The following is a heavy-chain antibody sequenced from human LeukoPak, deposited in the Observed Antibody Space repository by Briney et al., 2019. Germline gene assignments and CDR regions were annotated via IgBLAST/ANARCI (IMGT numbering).Heavy chain of an antibody. Sequence: SETLSLTCTVSGGSISSYYWSWIRQPPGKGLEWIGYIYYSGSTNYNPSLKSRVTMSVDTSNNQFSLRLTSVTAADTAVYYCARSSRNYYGYFDYWGQGTLVTVSS. CDR1: GGSISSYY. D-gene: IGHD1-26*01. CDR2: IYYSGST. J-gene: IGHJ4*02. V-gene: IGHV4-59*12. CDR3: ARSSRNYYGYFDY.